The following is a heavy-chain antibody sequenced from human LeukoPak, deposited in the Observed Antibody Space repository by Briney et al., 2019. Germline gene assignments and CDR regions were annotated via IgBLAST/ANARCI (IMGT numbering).Heavy chain of an antibody. D-gene: IGHD6-13*01. CDR2: IKQDGSEK. CDR3: AKGRQGAAAAEYYFDY. Sequence: PGGSLRLSCAVSGFTFSSNWMNWVRQAPGKGLEWVANIKQDGSEKYYVDSVKGRFTISRDNAKNSLYLQMNSLRAEDTAVYYCAKGRQGAAAAEYYFDYWGQGTLVTVSS. V-gene: IGHV3-7*03. J-gene: IGHJ4*02. CDR1: GFTFSSNW.